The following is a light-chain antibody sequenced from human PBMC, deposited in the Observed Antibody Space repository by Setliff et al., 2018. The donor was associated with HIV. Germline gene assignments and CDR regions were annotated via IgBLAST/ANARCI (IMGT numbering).Light chain of an antibody. V-gene: IGLV1-44*01. Sequence: QSVLTQPPSASATPGQRVTISCSGSRSNIGTNTVTWYQHLPGTAPKLLIYSDNQRPSGVPDRFSAPKSGTSASLAISGLQSEDEADYYCVSWDDSLVFGGGTKVTVL. CDR1: RSNIGTNT. CDR2: SDN. CDR3: VSWDDSLV. J-gene: IGLJ3*02.